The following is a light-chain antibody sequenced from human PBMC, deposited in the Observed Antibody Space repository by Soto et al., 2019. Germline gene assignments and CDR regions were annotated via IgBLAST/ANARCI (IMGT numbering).Light chain of an antibody. V-gene: IGLV2-11*01. Sequence: QSVLTQPASVSGSPGQSITISCTGTTSDVGGYNFVSWYQQSPGKAPKLMIYDVSKRPSGVPDRFSGSKSGNTASLTISGLQAEDEADYYCCSYAGSYFYVFGTGTKLTVL. CDR1: TSDVGGYNF. CDR2: DVS. J-gene: IGLJ1*01. CDR3: CSYAGSYFYV.